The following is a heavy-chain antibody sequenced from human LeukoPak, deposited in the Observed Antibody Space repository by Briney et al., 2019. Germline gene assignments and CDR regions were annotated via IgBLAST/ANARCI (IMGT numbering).Heavy chain of an antibody. CDR3: ARPAPEGSDFWSAVPADYYYYMDV. V-gene: IGHV3-30-3*01. D-gene: IGHD3-3*01. Sequence: PGGSLRLSCAASGFTFSAYAMHWVRQAPGKGLEWVAVISYDGSNKYYADSVKGRFTISRDNSKNTLYLQMNSLRAEDTAVYYCARPAPEGSDFWSAVPADYYYYMDVWGKGTTVTVSS. CDR2: ISYDGSNK. CDR1: GFTFSAYA. J-gene: IGHJ6*03.